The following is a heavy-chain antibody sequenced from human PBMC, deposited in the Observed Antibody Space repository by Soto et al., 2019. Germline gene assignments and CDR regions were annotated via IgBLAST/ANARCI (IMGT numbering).Heavy chain of an antibody. Sequence: LGESLKISCKGSGYTFTSYWIGWVRQMPGKGLEWMGRIDASDSYSTYSPPFQGHVTISADKPISTAYLQWSSLKASDTAIYYCARHGPLMGWNPPQDRFDPWGQGTQVTVSS. CDR3: ARHGPLMGWNPPQDRFDP. J-gene: IGHJ5*02. V-gene: IGHV5-10-1*01. CDR2: IDASDSYS. CDR1: GYTFTSYW. D-gene: IGHD1-1*01.